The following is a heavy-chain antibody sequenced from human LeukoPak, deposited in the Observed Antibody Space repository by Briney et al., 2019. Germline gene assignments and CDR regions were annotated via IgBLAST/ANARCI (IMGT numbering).Heavy chain of an antibody. CDR2: IYYSGST. V-gene: IGHV4-31*03. CDR1: GGSISSGGYY. Sequence: SETLSLTCTVSGGSISSGGYYWSWIRQHPGKGLEWIGYIYYSGSTYYNPSLKSRVTISVDTSKNQFSLQLSSVTAADTAVYYCARDVPRDAFDIWGQGTMVTVSS. J-gene: IGHJ3*02. CDR3: ARDVPRDAFDI.